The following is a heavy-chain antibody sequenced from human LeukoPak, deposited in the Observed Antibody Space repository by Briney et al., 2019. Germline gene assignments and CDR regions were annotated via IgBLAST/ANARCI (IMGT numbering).Heavy chain of an antibody. CDR2: ISYDGSNK. CDR1: GFTFSSYG. D-gene: IGHD3-10*01. Sequence: GRSLRLSCAASGFTFSSYGMHWVRQAPGKGLEWVAVISYDGSNKYYADSVKGRFTISRDNSKNTLYLQMNSLRAEDTAVYYCAKDGWFGELTSGSFDYWGQGPLVTVSS. J-gene: IGHJ4*02. V-gene: IGHV3-30*18. CDR3: AKDGWFGELTSGSFDY.